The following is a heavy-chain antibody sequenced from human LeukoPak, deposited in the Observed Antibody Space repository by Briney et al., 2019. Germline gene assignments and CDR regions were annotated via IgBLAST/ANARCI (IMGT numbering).Heavy chain of an antibody. CDR3: ARGAAVGNYWGMDV. J-gene: IGHJ6*02. D-gene: IGHD6-19*01. CDR1: GFTFSSDW. Sequence: GGSLRLSCAASGFTFSSDWMSWVRQAPGKGLEWVSGITFTGGSTYYADSVKGRFTISRDNSRNTVFLQMNSLKSEDTAVYHCARGAAVGNYWGMDVWGQGTTVTVSS. V-gene: IGHV3-23*01. CDR2: ITFTGGST.